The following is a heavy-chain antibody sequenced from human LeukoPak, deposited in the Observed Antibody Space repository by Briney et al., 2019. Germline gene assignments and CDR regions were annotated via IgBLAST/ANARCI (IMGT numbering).Heavy chain of an antibody. Sequence: GGSLRLSCAASGFTFNNYGMHWVRQAPGKGLEWVAFIRFDGSNKYYADSVKGRFTISRDNAKNTLYLQMNSLRVEDTAIYYCAKDRGDSGTYYFDYWGQGTLVTVSS. V-gene: IGHV3-30*02. CDR3: AKDRGDSGTYYFDY. CDR2: IRFDGSNK. D-gene: IGHD1-26*01. CDR1: GFTFNNYG. J-gene: IGHJ4*02.